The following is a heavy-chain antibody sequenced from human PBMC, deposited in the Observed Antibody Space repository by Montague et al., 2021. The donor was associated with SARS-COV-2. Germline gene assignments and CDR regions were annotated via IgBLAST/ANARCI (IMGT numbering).Heavy chain of an antibody. D-gene: IGHD3-10*01. CDR1: GGSFSGNY. Sequence: SETLSLTCAVYGGSFSGNYWNWIRQPPGKGLEWIGEINHSGSTNNNPSPKSRVTMSVDTYKNKFSLKLSSVTAAATAVYYCAGGAQQGYGFRLGSFDSWGQGTLVTVSS. V-gene: IGHV4-34*01. J-gene: IGHJ4*02. CDR3: AGGAQQGYGFRLGSFDS. CDR2: INHSGST.